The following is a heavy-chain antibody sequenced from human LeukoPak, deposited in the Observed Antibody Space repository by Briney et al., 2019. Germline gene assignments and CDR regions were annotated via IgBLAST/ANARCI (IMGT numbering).Heavy chain of an antibody. V-gene: IGHV3-74*01. CDR2: INSDGSSI. CDR1: GFTFSSYG. D-gene: IGHD1-26*01. Sequence: PGGSLRLSCVASGFTFSSYGMHWVRQAPGKGLVWVSRINSDGSSISYADSVKGRFTISRDNAKNTLYLQKNSLRAEDTAVYYCARAPGIAGADNYWGQGTLVTVSS. J-gene: IGHJ4*02. CDR3: ARAPGIAGADNY.